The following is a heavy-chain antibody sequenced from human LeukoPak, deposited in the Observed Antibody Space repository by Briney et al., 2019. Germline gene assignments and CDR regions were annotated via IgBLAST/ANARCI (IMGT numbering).Heavy chain of an antibody. V-gene: IGHV4-34*01. CDR2: INHSGST. J-gene: IGHJ6*03. D-gene: IGHD3-9*01. Sequence: SETLSLTCTVSGGSISSYYWSWIRQPPGKGLEWIGEINHSGSTNYNPSLKSRVTISVDTSKNQFSLKLSSVTAADTAVYYCARQTAATYYDILTGYLISGNRGYYYYMDVWGKGTTVTISS. CDR3: ARQTAATYYDILTGYLISGNRGYYYYMDV. CDR1: GGSISSYY.